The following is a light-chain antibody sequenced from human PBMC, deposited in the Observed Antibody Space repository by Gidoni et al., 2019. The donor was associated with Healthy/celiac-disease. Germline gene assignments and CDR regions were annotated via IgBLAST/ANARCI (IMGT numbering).Light chain of an antibody. CDR1: QSVSSN. V-gene: IGKV3-15*01. Sequence: EILMTQSPATLSVSPGERATLSSRATQSVSSNLAWYQQKPGQAPRLLIYGAFTRATGIPARFSGSGSGKEFTLIISSLQYEDFAVYYCQQYNKWWTFGQGTKVEIK. CDR2: GAF. J-gene: IGKJ1*01. CDR3: QQYNKWWT.